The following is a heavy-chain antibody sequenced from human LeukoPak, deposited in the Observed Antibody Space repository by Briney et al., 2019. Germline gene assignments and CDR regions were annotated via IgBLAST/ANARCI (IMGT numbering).Heavy chain of an antibody. CDR2: IRDDGSNT. Sequence: GESLRLSCAASGFTFSSYGMHWVRQAPGKGLEWAAYIRDDGSNTYYADSVKGRFTISRDNSKNTLYLQMNSLRAEDTAVYYCAKDGGPGQRITIFGVVDYWGQGTLVTVSS. D-gene: IGHD3-3*01. J-gene: IGHJ4*02. CDR3: AKDGGPGQRITIFGVVDY. CDR1: GFTFSSYG. V-gene: IGHV3-30*02.